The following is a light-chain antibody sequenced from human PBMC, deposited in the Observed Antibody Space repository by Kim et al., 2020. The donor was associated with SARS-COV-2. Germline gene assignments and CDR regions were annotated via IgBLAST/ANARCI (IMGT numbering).Light chain of an antibody. CDR3: SSYTSSSTVL. J-gene: IGLJ3*02. CDR1: SNDVGGYDY. Sequence: GQSITISCTGTSNDVGGYDYVSWFQQHPGKAPKSVIYDVTKRPSGVSNRFSGSKSGNTASLTISGLQADDEADYYCSSYTSSSTVLFGGGTKVTVL. V-gene: IGLV2-14*03. CDR2: DVT.